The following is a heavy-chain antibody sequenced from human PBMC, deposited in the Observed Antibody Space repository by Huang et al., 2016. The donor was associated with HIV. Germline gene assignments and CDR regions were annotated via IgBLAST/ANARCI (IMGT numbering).Heavy chain of an antibody. D-gene: IGHD3-10*02. Sequence: QVQLVQSGAEVKKPGASVKVSCKASGYTFTNFARHWVRQAPGQRLEWMAWSNTDHDKTKYSQNFQDRLTVTRDTSASTAYMELGSLRSEDTAVYYCARDPHVFVAGPFYDYWGQGTLVTVSS. CDR3: ARDPHVFVAGPFYDY. CDR1: GYTFTNFA. CDR2: SNTDHDKT. V-gene: IGHV1-3*04. J-gene: IGHJ4*02.